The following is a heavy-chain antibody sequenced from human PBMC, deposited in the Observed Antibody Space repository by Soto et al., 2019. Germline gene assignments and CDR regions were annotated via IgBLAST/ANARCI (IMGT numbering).Heavy chain of an antibody. CDR3: ARDGYSGRSDGFDV. CDR1: GFTFGAYT. V-gene: IGHV3-30*14. CDR2: ISYDGNSE. J-gene: IGHJ3*01. D-gene: IGHD1-26*01. Sequence: QMQLVESGGGVVQPGRSLRLSCAASGFTFGAYTMHWVRQAPGKGLEWVAGISYDGNSERYTDTVKGRFTVSRDNSKSTMYLKMNSLRAEDTAVYYCARDGYSGRSDGFDVWGQGTMVTVSS.